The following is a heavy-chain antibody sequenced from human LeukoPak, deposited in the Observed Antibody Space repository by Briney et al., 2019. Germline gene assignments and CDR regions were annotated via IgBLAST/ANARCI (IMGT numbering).Heavy chain of an antibody. Sequence: GGSLRLSCAASGFTFSGYWMHWVRQAPGKGLVWVSRINSDGYSITYADSVKGRFTISRDNAKNTLYLQMNSLIAEDAAVYFCTRAGYSSGFDSWGQGTLVTVSS. CDR3: TRAGYSSGFDS. CDR1: GFTFSGYW. CDR2: INSDGYSI. D-gene: IGHD6-19*01. J-gene: IGHJ5*01. V-gene: IGHV3-74*03.